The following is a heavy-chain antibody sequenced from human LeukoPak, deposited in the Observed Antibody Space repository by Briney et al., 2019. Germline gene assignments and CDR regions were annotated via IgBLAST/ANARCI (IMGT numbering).Heavy chain of an antibody. CDR2: IFGSGDST. CDR1: GFRISSHA. Sequence: GGSLRLSCAASGFRISSHAMSWVRQAPGKGLEWISAIFGSGDSTYYADSVKGRFTITRDNSKNTLYLQMNSLTAEDTAPYYCAKYYYDSSRQGIDDWGQGTPVTVSS. V-gene: IGHV3-23*01. J-gene: IGHJ6*02. D-gene: IGHD3-22*01. CDR3: AKYYYDSSRQGIDD.